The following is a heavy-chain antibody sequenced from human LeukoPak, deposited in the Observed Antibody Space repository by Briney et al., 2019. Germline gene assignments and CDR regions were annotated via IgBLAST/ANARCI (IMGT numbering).Heavy chain of an antibody. J-gene: IGHJ4*02. CDR1: GGTFSSYA. CDR2: IIPIFGTA. CDR3: ASRHLPVAGTFDY. V-gene: IGHV1-69*05. Sequence: ASVKVSCKASGGTFSSYAISWVRQAPGQGLEWMGRIIPIFGTANYAQKFQGSVTITTDESTSTAYMELSSLRSEDTAVYYCASRHLPVAGTFDYWGQGTLVTVSS. D-gene: IGHD6-19*01.